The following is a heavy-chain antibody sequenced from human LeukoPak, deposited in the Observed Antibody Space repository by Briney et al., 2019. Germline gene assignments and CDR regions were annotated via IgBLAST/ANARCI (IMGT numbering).Heavy chain of an antibody. Sequence: ASVKVSCKASGYTFTGYYMHWVRQAPGQGLEWMGWTNPNSGDTNYAQKLQGRVTMTTDTSTSTAYMELRSLRSDDTAVYYCARDEMIHWGSDYWGQGTLVTVSS. CDR2: TNPNSGDT. J-gene: IGHJ4*02. CDR1: GYTFTGYY. CDR3: ARDEMIHWGSDY. V-gene: IGHV1-2*02. D-gene: IGHD7-27*01.